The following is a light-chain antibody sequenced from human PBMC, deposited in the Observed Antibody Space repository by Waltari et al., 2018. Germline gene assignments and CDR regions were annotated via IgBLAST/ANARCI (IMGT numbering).Light chain of an antibody. V-gene: IGKV3-20*01. J-gene: IGKJ2*01. Sequence: EIVLTQSPGTLSLSPGERATLPCRARQSVNSNYLAWYQQKPGQAPRLLIYGASSRATGIPDRFSGSGSGTDFIFTISRLEPEDFAVYYCQQYGSSPPYTFGQGTKLEIK. CDR3: QQYGSSPPYT. CDR1: QSVNSNY. CDR2: GAS.